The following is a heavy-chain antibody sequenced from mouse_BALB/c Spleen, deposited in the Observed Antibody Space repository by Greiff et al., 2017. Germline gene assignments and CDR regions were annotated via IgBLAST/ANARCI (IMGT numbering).Heavy chain of an antibody. J-gene: IGHJ2*01. CDR1: GFSLTSYD. CDR3: VRDYGSSYEGGGFDY. D-gene: IGHD1-1*01. CDR2: IWTGGGT. Sequence: QVQLQQSGPGLVAPSQSLSITCTVSGFSLTSYDISWIRQPPGKGLEWLGVIWTGGGTNYNSAFMSRLSISKDNSKSQVFLKMNSLQTDDTAIYYCVRDYGSSYEGGGFDYWGQGTTLTVSS. V-gene: IGHV2-9-2*01.